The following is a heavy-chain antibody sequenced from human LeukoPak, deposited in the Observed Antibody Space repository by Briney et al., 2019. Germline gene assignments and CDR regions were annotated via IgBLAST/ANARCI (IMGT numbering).Heavy chain of an antibody. CDR3: ARGCPDDYYCYYMDV. CDR2: INSDGSST. J-gene: IGHJ6*03. V-gene: IGHV3-74*01. D-gene: IGHD1-14*01. CDR1: GFTFSSYW. Sequence: PGGSLRLSCAASGFTFSSYWMHWVRQAPGKGLVGVSRINSDGSSTSYADSVKGRFTISRDNAKNTLYLQMNSLRAEDTAVYYCARGCPDDYYCYYMDVWGKGTTVTVSS.